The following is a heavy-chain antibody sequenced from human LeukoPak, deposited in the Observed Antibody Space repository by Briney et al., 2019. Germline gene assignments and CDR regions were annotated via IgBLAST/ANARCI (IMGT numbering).Heavy chain of an antibody. J-gene: IGHJ4*02. CDR3: ARGSVTTVYYFDY. CDR1: GFTFSSYG. Sequence: PGGSLRLSCAASGFTFSSYGMHWVRLAPGKGLEWVAVIWYDGSNKYYADSVKGRFTISRDNSKNTLYLQMNSLRAEDTAVYYCARGSVTTVYYFDYWGQGTLVTVSS. V-gene: IGHV3-33*01. D-gene: IGHD4-17*01. CDR2: IWYDGSNK.